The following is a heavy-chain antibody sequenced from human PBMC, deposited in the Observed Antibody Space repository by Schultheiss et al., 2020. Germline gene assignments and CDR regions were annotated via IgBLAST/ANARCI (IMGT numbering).Heavy chain of an antibody. CDR2: IKQDGSEK. Sequence: GGSLRLSCAASGFTFSSYWMSWVRQAPGKGLEWVANIKQDGSEKYYVDSVKGRFTISRDNAKNSLYLQMNSLRAEDTAVYYCARDPSRVLLYGMDVWGQGTTVTVYS. D-gene: IGHD2-15*01. J-gene: IGHJ6*02. CDR1: GFTFSSYW. V-gene: IGHV3-7*01. CDR3: ARDPSRVLLYGMDV.